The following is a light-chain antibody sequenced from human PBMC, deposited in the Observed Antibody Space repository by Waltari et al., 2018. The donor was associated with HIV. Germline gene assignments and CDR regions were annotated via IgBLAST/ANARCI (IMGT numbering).Light chain of an antibody. V-gene: IGLV3-1*01. CDR1: KLGNKY. J-gene: IGLJ2*01. CDR3: QAWDSSTVV. Sequence: SYEVTQPPSVSVSPGQTASITCSGHKLGNKYTAWYQQKPGQSPVLVIYEDNKRRSGRRERFSGSNSGDTATLTISGTQAMDGADYYCQAWDSSTVVCGGGTRRTVL. CDR2: EDN.